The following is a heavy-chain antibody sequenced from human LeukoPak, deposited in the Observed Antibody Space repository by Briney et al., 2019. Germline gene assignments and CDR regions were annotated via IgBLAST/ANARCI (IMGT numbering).Heavy chain of an antibody. Sequence: GASVKVSCKASGYTFTGYYMHWVRQAPGQGLEWMGWINPNSGGTNYAQKFQGRVTMNRDTSISTAYMELSRLRSDDTAVYYCAKAYSSSWFMDYWGQGTLVTVSS. V-gene: IGHV1-2*02. CDR2: INPNSGGT. D-gene: IGHD6-13*01. CDR1: GYTFTGYY. J-gene: IGHJ4*02. CDR3: AKAYSSSWFMDY.